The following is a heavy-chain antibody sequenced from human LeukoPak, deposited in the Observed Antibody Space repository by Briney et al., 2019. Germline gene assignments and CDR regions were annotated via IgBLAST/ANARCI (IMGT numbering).Heavy chain of an antibody. CDR2: VRSRANSYAT. CDR3: TTHYYDSSGYHYGAFDY. Sequence: PGGSLRLSCAASGFTFSGSAMHWVRQASGKGLEWVGRVRSRANSYATTYAASVKGRFSISRDDSKNTAFLEMSSLKTEDTAVYYCTTHYYDSSGYHYGAFDYWGQGTLVTVSS. J-gene: IGHJ4*02. CDR1: GFTFSGSA. D-gene: IGHD3-22*01. V-gene: IGHV3-73*01.